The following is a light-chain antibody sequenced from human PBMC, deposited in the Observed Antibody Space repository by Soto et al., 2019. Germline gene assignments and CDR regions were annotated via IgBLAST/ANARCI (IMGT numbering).Light chain of an antibody. CDR3: QKYSSSPPYT. CDR1: QSVSSSY. Sequence: EIVLTQSPGTLSLSPGERATLSCRASQSVSSSYLAWYQQKPGQAPRLLIYGASSRATGIPDRFSGSGSGTDFTLTISRLEPEDFAVYYCQKYSSSPPYTFGQGTKLEIK. V-gene: IGKV3-20*01. J-gene: IGKJ2*01. CDR2: GAS.